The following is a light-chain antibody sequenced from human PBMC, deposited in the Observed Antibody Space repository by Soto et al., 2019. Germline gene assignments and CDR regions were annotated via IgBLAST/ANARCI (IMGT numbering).Light chain of an antibody. Sequence: DIPMTQSPTTLSASLGDRFAITCRASQSITNRLAWYQLKPGKAPKVLIYDALNLESGVPSRFSGSGYGTEFTLTIRSLQPDDFATYCCQHYGGMWTFGQGTKVDI. J-gene: IGKJ1*01. V-gene: IGKV1-5*01. CDR2: DAL. CDR3: QHYGGMWT. CDR1: QSITNR.